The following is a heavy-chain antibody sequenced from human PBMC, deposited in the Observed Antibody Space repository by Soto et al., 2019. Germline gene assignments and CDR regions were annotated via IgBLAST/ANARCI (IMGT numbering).Heavy chain of an antibody. D-gene: IGHD2-2*01. J-gene: IGHJ4*02. V-gene: IGHV3-30*03. CDR3: ARGLLPLLSYQLRY. Sequence: PGGSLRLSCAASGFTFSTYDMHWVRQAPGKGLEWVAVISYDGNNKYYVDSVKGRFTISRDNSKNTLYLQMNSLRAEDTAVYYCARGLLPLLSYQLRYWGQGTLVTVSS. CDR1: GFTFSTYD. CDR2: ISYDGNNK.